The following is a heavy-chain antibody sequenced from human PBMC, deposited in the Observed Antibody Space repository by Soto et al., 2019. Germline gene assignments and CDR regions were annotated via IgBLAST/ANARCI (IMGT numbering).Heavy chain of an antibody. CDR1: GGTFSSYT. V-gene: IGHV1-69*02. Sequence: GASVKVSCKASGGTFSSYTISWVRQAPGQGLEWMGRIIPILGIANYAQKFQGRVTITADKSTSTAYMELSSLRSEETAVYYCAPYPMTTVTTSWFDPWGQGTLVTVSS. CDR3: APYPMTTVTTSWFDP. CDR2: IIPILGIA. D-gene: IGHD4-4*01. J-gene: IGHJ5*02.